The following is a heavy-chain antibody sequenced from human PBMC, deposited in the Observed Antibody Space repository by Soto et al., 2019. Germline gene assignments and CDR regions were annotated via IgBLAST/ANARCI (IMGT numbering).Heavy chain of an antibody. D-gene: IGHD3-22*01. J-gene: IGHJ4*02. CDR3: AKSDDSSGHGSFDY. V-gene: IGHV3-23*01. CDR2: ISGSGGST. CDR1: GFTFSSYA. Sequence: PGGSLRLSCAASGFTFSSYAMSWVRQAPGKGLEWVSAISGSGGSTYYADSVKGRFTISRDNSKKTVYLQMNSLRAEDTALYHCAKSDDSSGHGSFDYWGQGAQVTV.